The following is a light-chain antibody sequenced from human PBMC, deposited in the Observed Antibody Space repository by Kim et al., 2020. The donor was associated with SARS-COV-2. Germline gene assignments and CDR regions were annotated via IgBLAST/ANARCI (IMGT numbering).Light chain of an antibody. CDR3: QQYGSSPQT. Sequence: LSPGERATPSCRASQSVSSSYLAWFQQKPGQAPRLLIYGASNRATGIPDRFSGSGSETDFTLTISRLEPEDFAVYYCQQYGSSPQTFGQGTKLEIK. V-gene: IGKV3-20*01. J-gene: IGKJ2*01. CDR2: GAS. CDR1: QSVSSSY.